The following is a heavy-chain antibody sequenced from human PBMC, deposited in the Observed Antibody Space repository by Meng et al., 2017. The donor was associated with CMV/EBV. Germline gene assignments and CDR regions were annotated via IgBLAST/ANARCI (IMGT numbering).Heavy chain of an antibody. CDR3: ARLVPAAIFWDQ. CDR1: GYSFTSYW. J-gene: IGHJ4*02. D-gene: IGHD2-2*02. V-gene: IGHV5-51*01. Sequence: GGSLRLSCKGSGYSFTSYWIGWVRQVPGKGLEWMGIIYPGDSDTRYSPSFQGQVTISADKSISTAYLQWSSLKASDTAMYYCARLVPAAIFWDQWGQGTLVTVSS. CDR2: IYPGDSDT.